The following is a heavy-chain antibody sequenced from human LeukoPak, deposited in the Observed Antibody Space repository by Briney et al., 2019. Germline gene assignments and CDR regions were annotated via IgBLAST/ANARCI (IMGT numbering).Heavy chain of an antibody. Sequence: GGSLRLSCAASGFTCSFYWMSWVRQAPGKGLEWVANIKQDGSEKYYVDSVKGRFTISRDNDKNSLYLQMNSLRAEDTAVYYCARDLGGDSGYWGQGTLVTVSS. CDR1: GFTCSFYW. CDR2: IKQDGSEK. V-gene: IGHV3-7*01. D-gene: IGHD4-17*01. J-gene: IGHJ4*02. CDR3: ARDLGGDSGY.